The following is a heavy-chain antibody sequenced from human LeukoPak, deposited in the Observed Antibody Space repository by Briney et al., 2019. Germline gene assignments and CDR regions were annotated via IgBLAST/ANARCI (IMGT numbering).Heavy chain of an antibody. V-gene: IGHV4-59*01. J-gene: IGHJ3*02. CDR3: ARVPYDYYDGEYAFDI. D-gene: IGHD3-22*01. Sequence: PSETLSLTCTVSGGSINSYYWSWIRQPPGKGRECIGYISYSGSTNYNPSLKSRVTISVDTSKNQFSLKLSSVTAADTAVYYCARVPYDYYDGEYAFDIWGQGTMVTVSS. CDR1: GGSINSYY. CDR2: ISYSGST.